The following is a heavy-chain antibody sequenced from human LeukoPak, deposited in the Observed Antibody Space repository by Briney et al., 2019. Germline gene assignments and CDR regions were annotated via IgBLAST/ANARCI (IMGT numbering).Heavy chain of an antibody. V-gene: IGHV3-30*02. CDR1: AFTFSYYG. D-gene: IGHD1-20*01. Sequence: PGGSLRLSCAASAFTFSYYGMHWVRQAPGKGLEWVAVIWSNGNNKYYADSVKGRFTISRDNSKNTLYLQMNSLRAEDTAVYYCAKDYDGSVTGLVYWGQGTLVTVSS. CDR2: IWSNGNNK. CDR3: AKDYDGSVTGLVY. J-gene: IGHJ4*02.